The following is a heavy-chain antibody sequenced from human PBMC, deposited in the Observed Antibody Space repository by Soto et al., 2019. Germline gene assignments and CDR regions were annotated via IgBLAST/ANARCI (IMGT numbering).Heavy chain of an antibody. CDR2: IIPIFGTA. D-gene: IGHD3-22*01. CDR1: GGTFSSYA. J-gene: IGHJ4*02. CDR3: ARVNYDSSGYPYYFDY. V-gene: IGHV1-69*01. Sequence: QVQLVQSGAEVKKPGSSVKVSCKASGGTFSSYAISWVRQAPGQGLEWMGGIIPIFGTANYAQKFQGRVTITADESTSTAYRELSSLRSEDTAVYYCARVNYDSSGYPYYFDYWGQGTLVTVSS.